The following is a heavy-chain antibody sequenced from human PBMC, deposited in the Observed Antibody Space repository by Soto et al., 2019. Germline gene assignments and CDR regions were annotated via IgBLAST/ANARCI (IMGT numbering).Heavy chain of an antibody. CDR2: IYYIGST. Sequence: PSETLSLTCTGSSSSDTTCSYYLGWVRQPPGHGLDWIGKIYYIGSTFYNPSLPSRLTLSVDTSKNQFSLRLNSETASDTAGHFRAGFLALDYRNSYNDYRGQVTLVPL. CDR3: AGFLALDYRNSYNDY. CDR1: SSSDTTCSYY. D-gene: IGHD5-18*01. V-gene: IGHV4-39*03. J-gene: IGHJ4*02.